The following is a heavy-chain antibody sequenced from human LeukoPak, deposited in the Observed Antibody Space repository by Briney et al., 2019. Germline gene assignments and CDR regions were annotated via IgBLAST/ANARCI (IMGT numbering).Heavy chain of an antibody. CDR1: GFTVSSDY. CDR2: INSGGRT. J-gene: IGHJ4*02. V-gene: IGHV3-53*01. Sequence: TGGSLRLSCAASGFTVSSDYMSWVRQAPGKGLEWVSLINSGGRTYYADSVKCRFTISRDDSKNTLYLQLNSLRAEDTAVYYCARAEYDSSLGFGFWGQGTLVTVSS. D-gene: IGHD3-22*01. CDR3: ARAEYDSSLGFGF.